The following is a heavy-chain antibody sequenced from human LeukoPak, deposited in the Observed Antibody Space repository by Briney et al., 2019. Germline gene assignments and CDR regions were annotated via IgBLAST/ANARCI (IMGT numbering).Heavy chain of an antibody. J-gene: IGHJ6*02. V-gene: IGHV4-59*01. CDR1: GGSISSYY. CDR3: ARVGGNNYYYYGMDV. CDR2: IYYGENT. D-gene: IGHD2/OR15-2a*01. Sequence: PSETLSLTCTVSGGSISSYYWSWIRQPPGKGLEWIGYIYYGENTNYNPSLKSRVTMSVDTSMNQFSLKLSSVTAADTAVYYCARVGGNNYYYYGMDVWGQGTTVTVSS.